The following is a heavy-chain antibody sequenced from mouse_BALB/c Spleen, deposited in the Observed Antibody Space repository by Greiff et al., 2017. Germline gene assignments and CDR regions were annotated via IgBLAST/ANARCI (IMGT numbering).Heavy chain of an antibody. V-gene: IGHV1-55*01. Sequence: QVQLQQSGAELVKPGTSVKLSCKASGYNFTSYWINWVKLRPGQGLEWIGDIYPGSGSTNYNEKFKSKATLTVDTSSSTAYMQLSSLASEDSALYYCAIGLLRLSYAMDYWGQGTSVTVSS. CDR2: IYPGSGST. D-gene: IGHD1-2*01. CDR1: GYNFTSYW. CDR3: AIGLLRLSYAMDY. J-gene: IGHJ4*01.